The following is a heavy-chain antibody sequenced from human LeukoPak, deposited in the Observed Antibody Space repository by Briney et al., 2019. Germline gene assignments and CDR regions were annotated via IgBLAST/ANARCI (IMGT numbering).Heavy chain of an antibody. D-gene: IGHD3-3*01. V-gene: IGHV3-20*04. J-gene: IGHJ4*02. CDR3: ARGGPTIFGVVISPFDY. CDR1: GFTFDDYG. CDR2: INWNGGST. Sequence: GGSLRLSCAASGFTFDDYGMSWVRQAPGKGLEWVSGINWNGGSTGYADSVKGRFTISRDNAKNSLCLQMNSLRAEDTALYYCARGGPTIFGVVISPFDYWGQGTLVTVSS.